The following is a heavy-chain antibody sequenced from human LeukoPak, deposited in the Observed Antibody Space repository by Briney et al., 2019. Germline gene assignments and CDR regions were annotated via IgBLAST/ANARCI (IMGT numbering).Heavy chain of an antibody. CDR3: ARGYSSSTGRPDY. V-gene: IGHV4-59*08. Sequence: SETLSLTCTVSGGSISSYNWSWIRQPPGKGLEWIGYIYYSGSTNYDPSLKSRVTISVDTIKKQFSLNLSSVTAADTAVYYCARGYSSSTGRPDYWGQGTLVTVSS. CDR2: IYYSGST. D-gene: IGHD6-6*01. J-gene: IGHJ4*02. CDR1: GGSISSYN.